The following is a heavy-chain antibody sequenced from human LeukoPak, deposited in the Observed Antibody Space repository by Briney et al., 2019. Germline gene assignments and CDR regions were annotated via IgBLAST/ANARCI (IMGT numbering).Heavy chain of an antibody. CDR3: ATVPYLYGGNSGKYFQH. D-gene: IGHD4-23*01. CDR2: FDPEDGET. CDR1: GYTLTELS. Sequence: ASVKVSCKVSGYTLTELSMHWVRQAPGKGLGWMGGFDPEDGETIYAQKFQGRVTMTEDTSTDTAYMELSSLRSEDTAVYYCATVPYLYGGNSGKYFQHWGQGTLVTVSS. V-gene: IGHV1-24*01. J-gene: IGHJ1*01.